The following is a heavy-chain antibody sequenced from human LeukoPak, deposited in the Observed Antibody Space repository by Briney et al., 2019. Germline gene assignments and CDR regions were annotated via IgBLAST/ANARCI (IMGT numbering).Heavy chain of an antibody. D-gene: IGHD6-19*01. V-gene: IGHV1-8*02. CDR2: MNPNSGNT. Sequence: ASVKVSCKASGGTFSSYAISWVRQAPGQGLEWMGWMNPNSGNTGYAQKFQGRVTMTRNTSISTAYMELSSLRSEDTAVYYCARAGTPFSSGWYRAPDYWGQGTLVTVSS. CDR1: GGTFSSYA. J-gene: IGHJ4*02. CDR3: ARAGTPFSSGWYRAPDY.